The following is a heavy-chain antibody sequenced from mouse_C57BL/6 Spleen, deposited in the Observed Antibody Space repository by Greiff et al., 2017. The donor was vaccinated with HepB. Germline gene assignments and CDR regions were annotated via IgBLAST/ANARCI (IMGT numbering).Heavy chain of an antibody. D-gene: IGHD1-1*01. V-gene: IGHV1-61*01. Sequence: QVQLKQPGAELVRPGSSVKLSCKASGYTFTSYWMDWVKQRPGQGLEWIGNIYPSDSETHYNQKFKDKATLTVDKSSSTAYMQLSSLTSEDSAVYYCARERITTVAHWYFDVWGTGTTVTVSS. CDR1: GYTFTSYW. CDR2: IYPSDSET. J-gene: IGHJ1*03. CDR3: ARERITTVAHWYFDV.